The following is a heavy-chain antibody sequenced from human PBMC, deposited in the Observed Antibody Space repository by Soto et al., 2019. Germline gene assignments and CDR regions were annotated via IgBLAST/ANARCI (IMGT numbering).Heavy chain of an antibody. D-gene: IGHD2-2*01. J-gene: IGHJ4*02. CDR2: IDSAGDA. CDR3: AKDFSLPLDY. CDR1: GFTFSSHD. V-gene: IGHV3-13*01. Sequence: LRLSCAASGFTFSSHDMHWVRQVTGKGLEWVSGIDSAGDAKYPASVKGRFTISRENAKNSLHLQMNSLRAEDTAVYYCAKDFSLPLDYWGQGTLVTVSS.